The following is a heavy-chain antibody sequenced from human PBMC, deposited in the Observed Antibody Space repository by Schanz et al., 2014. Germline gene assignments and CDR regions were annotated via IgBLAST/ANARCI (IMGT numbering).Heavy chain of an antibody. CDR1: GGSISSGSYY. CDR3: ARDMVENWFDS. D-gene: IGHD3-10*01. J-gene: IGHJ5*01. Sequence: QVQLQESGPGLVKPSQTLSLTCTVSGGSISSGSYYWSWIRQPAGKGLEWIGRIYSTGSTNYNPSLKRRVTISKDTSKTQFPLKLTSVTAADTAVYYCARDMVENWFDSWGQGTLVTVSS. CDR2: IYSTGST. V-gene: IGHV4-61*02.